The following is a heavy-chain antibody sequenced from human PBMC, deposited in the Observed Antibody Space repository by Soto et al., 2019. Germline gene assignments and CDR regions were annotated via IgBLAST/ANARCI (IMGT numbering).Heavy chain of an antibody. V-gene: IGHV3-74*01. Sequence: GGSLRLSCAASGFAFSSEWMHWVRQAPGKGLVWVSRIDPYDTGITYADSVKGRFTISRDNAKNTLYLQMNSLRAEDTAVYYCTSDTFGARDTWGQGTLVTVSS. CDR1: GFAFSSEW. CDR2: IDPYDTGI. D-gene: IGHD2-15*01. CDR3: TSDTFGARDT. J-gene: IGHJ5*02.